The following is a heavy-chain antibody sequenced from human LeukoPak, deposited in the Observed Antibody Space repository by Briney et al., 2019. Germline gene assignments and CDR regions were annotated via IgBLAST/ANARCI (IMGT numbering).Heavy chain of an antibody. CDR1: GGSFSGYY. J-gene: IGHJ5*02. Sequence: SETLSLTCAVYGGSFSGYYWSWIRQPPGKGLEWIGEINHSGSTNYNPSLKSRVTISVDTSKNQFPLKLSSVTAADTAVYYCARGLRTIVPSYPNWFDPWGQGTLVTVSS. CDR3: ARGLRTIVPSYPNWFDP. CDR2: INHSGST. D-gene: IGHD3-16*02. V-gene: IGHV4-34*01.